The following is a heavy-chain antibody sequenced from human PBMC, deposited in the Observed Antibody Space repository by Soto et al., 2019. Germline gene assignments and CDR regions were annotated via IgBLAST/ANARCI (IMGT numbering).Heavy chain of an antibody. D-gene: IGHD6-6*01. Sequence: SGPTLVNPTQTLTLTCTFSGFSLSTSGVGVGWIRQPPGKALEWLALIYWDDDKRYSPSLKSRLTITKDTSKNQVVLTMTNMDPVDTATYYCAHRAAARPGYYYYYMDVWGKGTTVTVSS. V-gene: IGHV2-5*02. CDR3: AHRAAARPGYYYYYMDV. J-gene: IGHJ6*03. CDR2: IYWDDDK. CDR1: GFSLSTSGVG.